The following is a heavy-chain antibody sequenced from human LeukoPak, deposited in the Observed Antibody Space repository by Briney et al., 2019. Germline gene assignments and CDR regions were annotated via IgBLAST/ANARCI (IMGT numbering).Heavy chain of an antibody. V-gene: IGHV4-59*01. CDR2: IYYSGST. CDR1: GGSISSYY. Sequence: SETLSLTCTVSGGSISSYYWSWIRQPPGKGLEWIGYIYYSGSTNYNPSLKSRVTISVDTSKNQFSLKLSSVTAADTAVYYCARTKAALVWFDPWGQGTLVTVSS. CDR3: ARTKAALVWFDP. J-gene: IGHJ5*02. D-gene: IGHD6-6*01.